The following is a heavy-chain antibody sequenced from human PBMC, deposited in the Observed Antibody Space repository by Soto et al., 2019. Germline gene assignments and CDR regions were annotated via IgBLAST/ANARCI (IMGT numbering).Heavy chain of an antibody. D-gene: IGHD2-8*01. Sequence: GGSLRLSCTASGFSFRNYEMSWVRSAPGKGLEWLSYISDDGTSMQYAKSVKGRFTISRDNRKTSVYLQMSSLRGDDTAVYFCATAPGGVFYYAMDVWGQGVTVTVSS. CDR2: ISDDGTSM. CDR1: GFSFRNYE. J-gene: IGHJ6*02. CDR3: ATAPGGVFYYAMDV. V-gene: IGHV3-48*03.